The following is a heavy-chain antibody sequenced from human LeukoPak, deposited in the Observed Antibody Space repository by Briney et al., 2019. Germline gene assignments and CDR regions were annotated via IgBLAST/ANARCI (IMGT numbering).Heavy chain of an antibody. J-gene: IGHJ5*02. V-gene: IGHV4-34*01. Sequence: AETLSLTCAVYGGSFSGYYWSWIRQPPGKGLEWIGEINHSGSTNCNPSLKSRVTISVDTSKNQFSLKLSSVTAADTAVYYCARRWGQQQLVPHNWFDPWGQGTLVTVSS. CDR1: GGSFSGYY. D-gene: IGHD6-13*01. CDR2: INHSGST. CDR3: ARRWGQQQLVPHNWFDP.